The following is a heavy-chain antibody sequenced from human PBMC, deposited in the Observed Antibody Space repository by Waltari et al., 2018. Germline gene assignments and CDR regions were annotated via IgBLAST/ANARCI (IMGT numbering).Heavy chain of an antibody. Sequence: QVQLVQAGAEVKKPGASVKGSCKASGYIFTSYAMHWVRQAPGQRLEWMGGINAGNGNTKSSPEFQGKVTITRDTSARTAYMELSSLRSEDMAVYYCARGFSGSGSYQDYWGQGTLVTVSS. J-gene: IGHJ4*02. CDR2: INAGNGNT. CDR1: GYIFTSYA. CDR3: ARGFSGSGSYQDY. V-gene: IGHV1-3*03. D-gene: IGHD3-10*01.